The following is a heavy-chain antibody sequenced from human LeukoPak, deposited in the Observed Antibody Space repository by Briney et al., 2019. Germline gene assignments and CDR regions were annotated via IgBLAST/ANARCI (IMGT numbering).Heavy chain of an antibody. CDR1: GCAFSSFA. J-gene: IGHJ4*02. CDR2: IRGSGGSP. D-gene: IGHD3-22*01. Sequence: GASLRLSCAASGCAFSSFALSWVPQAPRKGLEWVSAIRGSGGSPYYADSVKGRLTITRDNSKNTLYLQMNSHIAEDTAVYYCPQRGHYYDRSGCGYCGQGTLVTVSS. V-gene: IGHV3-23*01. CDR3: PQRGHYYDRSGCGY.